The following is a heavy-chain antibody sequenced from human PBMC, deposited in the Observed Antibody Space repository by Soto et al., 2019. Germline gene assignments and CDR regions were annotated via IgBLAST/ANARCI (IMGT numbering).Heavy chain of an antibody. J-gene: IGHJ4*02. Sequence: ASVKVSCKASGYTFTSYAMHWVRQAPGQRLEWMGWINAGNGNTKYSQKFQGRVTITRDTSASTAYMELSSLRSEDTAVYYCARSVIRIEVAGDFDYWGQGTLVTVS. V-gene: IGHV1-3*01. CDR3: ARSVIRIEVAGDFDY. CDR1: GYTFTSYA. D-gene: IGHD6-19*01. CDR2: INAGNGNT.